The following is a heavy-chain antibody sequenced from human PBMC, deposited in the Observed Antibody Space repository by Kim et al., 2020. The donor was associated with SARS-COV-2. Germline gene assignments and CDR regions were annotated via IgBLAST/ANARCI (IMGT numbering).Heavy chain of an antibody. CDR2: IYSDGTT. D-gene: IGHD5-12*01. CDR1: GGSINTYY. CDR3: ARGGGGFIFDY. V-gene: IGHV4-59*13. Sequence: SETLSLTCTVSGGSINTYYLSWIRQSPGKGLEWIGYIYSDGTTNYNTSLNSRVTISVDTPKNQFSLRLGSVTAADTAIYLCARGGGGFIFDYWGLGTLVTVSS. J-gene: IGHJ4*02.